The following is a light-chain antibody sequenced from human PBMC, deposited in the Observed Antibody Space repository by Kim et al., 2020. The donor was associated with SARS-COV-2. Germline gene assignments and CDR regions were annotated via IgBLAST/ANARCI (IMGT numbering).Light chain of an antibody. CDR2: AES. CDR1: QSINTY. J-gene: IGKJ4*01. Sequence: DIQMTQSPSSLAASVGDRVTIACRASQSINTYLNWYQQKPGKAPKLLIYAESTLQSGVPSRFSGSGSGTDFTLTISSLQPEDFATYYCQQNHTAPLINFGGGTKVNIK. CDR3: QQNHTAPLIN. V-gene: IGKV1-39*01.